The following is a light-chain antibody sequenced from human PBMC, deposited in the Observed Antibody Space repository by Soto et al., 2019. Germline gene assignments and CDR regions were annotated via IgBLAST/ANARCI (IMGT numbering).Light chain of an antibody. J-gene: IGKJ3*01. Sequence: EIVLTQSPGTLSLSPGERATLSCRASQIVSANDLAWYQQKPGQSPRLLIFGASSRATGIPDRFSGSGSGTDFTLTISRVEPEDFAVYYCQQYGSSPFTFGPGTIVDIK. CDR2: GAS. CDR1: QIVSAND. CDR3: QQYGSSPFT. V-gene: IGKV3-20*01.